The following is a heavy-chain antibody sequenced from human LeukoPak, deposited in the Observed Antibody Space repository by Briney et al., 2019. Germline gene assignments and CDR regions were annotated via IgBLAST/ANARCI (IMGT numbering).Heavy chain of an antibody. Sequence: PSETLSLTCTVSGGSISSYYWSWIRQPRGKGLEWIGYIYYSGSTNYNPSLKSRVTISVDTSKNQFSLKLSSVTAADTAVYYCARGAYYFDYWGQGTLVTVSS. CDR3: ARGAYYFDY. CDR2: IYYSGST. CDR1: GGSISSYY. V-gene: IGHV4-59*01. J-gene: IGHJ4*02.